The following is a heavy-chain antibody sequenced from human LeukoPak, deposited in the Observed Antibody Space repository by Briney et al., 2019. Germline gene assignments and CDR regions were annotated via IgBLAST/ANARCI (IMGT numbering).Heavy chain of an antibody. D-gene: IGHD1-26*01. V-gene: IGHV3-30*09. Sequence: PGGSLRLSCAASGFTFTTYAIHWVRQAPGKGLEWVAVISYDGSDKYYADSVKGRFAISRDNSKNTLYLQMNSLRAEDTAVYYCARGGSYLENYYYYYMDVWGKGTTVTVSS. CDR3: ARGGSYLENYYYYYMDV. J-gene: IGHJ6*03. CDR2: ISYDGSDK. CDR1: GFTFTTYA.